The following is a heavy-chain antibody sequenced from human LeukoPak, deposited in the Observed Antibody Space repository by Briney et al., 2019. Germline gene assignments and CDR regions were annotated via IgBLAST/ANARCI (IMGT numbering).Heavy chain of an antibody. J-gene: IGHJ4*02. Sequence: PGRSLRLSCAASGFTFSSHGMHWVRQAPGKGLEWVAVISYDGSNKYYADSVKGRFTISRDNSKNTLYLQMNSLRAEDTAVYYCAKEVGAAAGPFDYWGQGTLVTVSS. CDR2: ISYDGSNK. D-gene: IGHD6-13*01. CDR3: AKEVGAAAGPFDY. CDR1: GFTFSSHG. V-gene: IGHV3-30*18.